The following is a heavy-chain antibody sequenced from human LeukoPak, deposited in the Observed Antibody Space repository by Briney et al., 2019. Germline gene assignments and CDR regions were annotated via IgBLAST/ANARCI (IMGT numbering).Heavy chain of an antibody. Sequence: ASVKLSCNASVYTFTIYDINWVRHGTRQGLEWVGWMNPNSGNTGYAQKSQGRVTMTRNTSISTAYMELSSLRSEDTAVYYCARGNYYGSGSPLYYYYGMDVWGQGTPVTVSS. CDR1: VYTFTIYD. D-gene: IGHD3-10*01. J-gene: IGHJ6*02. CDR2: MNPNSGNT. V-gene: IGHV1-8*01. CDR3: ARGNYYGSGSPLYYYYGMDV.